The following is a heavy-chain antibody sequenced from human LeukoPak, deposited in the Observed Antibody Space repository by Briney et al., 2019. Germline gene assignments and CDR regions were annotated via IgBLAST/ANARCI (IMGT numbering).Heavy chain of an antibody. CDR3: AKVNLRGYSYGYMDY. D-gene: IGHD5-18*01. V-gene: IGHV3-30*18. CDR1: GFTFSSYG. Sequence: SGGSLRLSCAASGFTFSSYGMHWVRQAPGKGLEWVAVISYDGSNKYYADSVKGRFTISRDNSKNTLYLQINSLRAEDTAVYYCAKVNLRGYSYGYMDYWGQGTLVTVSS. J-gene: IGHJ4*02. CDR2: ISYDGSNK.